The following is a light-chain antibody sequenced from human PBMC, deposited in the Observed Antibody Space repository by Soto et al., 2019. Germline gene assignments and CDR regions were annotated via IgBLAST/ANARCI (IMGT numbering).Light chain of an antibody. CDR2: DVS. CDR3: SSYTSSTTLESV. J-gene: IGLJ1*01. CDR1: SSDVGGYNY. Sequence: QSALTQAASVSGSPGQSITISCTGTSSDVGGYNYVSWYQQHPGKAPKLMIYDVSNRPSGVSNRFSGSKSGNTASLTISGLQAEDEADYYCSSYTSSTTLESVFGTGTKVTVL. V-gene: IGLV2-14*01.